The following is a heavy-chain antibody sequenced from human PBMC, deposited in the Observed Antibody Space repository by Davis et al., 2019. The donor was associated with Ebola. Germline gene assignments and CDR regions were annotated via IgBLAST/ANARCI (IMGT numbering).Heavy chain of an antibody. CDR2: ISSSGSTI. Sequence: GESLKISCAASGFSFSGYNMNWFRQAPGKGLEWVSHISSSGSTIYYADSVRGRFTISRDNAKNSLYLQMNSLRDEDTAVYYCAADEYYYDSSGYYGVLPRDPWGQGTLVTVSS. CDR1: GFSFSGYN. J-gene: IGHJ5*02. D-gene: IGHD3-22*01. V-gene: IGHV3-48*02. CDR3: AADEYYYDSSGYYGVLPRDP.